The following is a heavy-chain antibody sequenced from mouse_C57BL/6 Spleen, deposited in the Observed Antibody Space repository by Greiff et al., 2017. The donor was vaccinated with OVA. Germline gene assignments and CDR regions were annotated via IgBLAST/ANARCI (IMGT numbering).Heavy chain of an antibody. CDR1: GYSITSGYD. CDR3: ARDGGSGYAAWFAY. J-gene: IGHJ3*01. CDR2: ISYSGST. V-gene: IGHV3-1*01. D-gene: IGHD3-2*02. Sequence: EVQLMESGPGMVKPSQSLSLTCTVTGYSITSGYDWHWIRHFPGNKLEWMGYISYSGSTNYNPSLKSRISITHDTSKNHFFLKLNSVTTEDTATYYCARDGGSGYAAWFAYWGQGTLVTVSA.